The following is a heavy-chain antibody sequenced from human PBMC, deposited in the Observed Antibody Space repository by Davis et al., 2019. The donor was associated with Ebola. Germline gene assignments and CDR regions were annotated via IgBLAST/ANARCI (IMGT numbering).Heavy chain of an antibody. J-gene: IGHJ3*02. CDR2: MNPNSGNT. V-gene: IGHV1-8*02. CDR3: ARGRAYYDFWSGYYAKI. Sequence: SVKVSCMAPGYTFTSYDINWVRQATGQGLEWMGWMNPNSGNTGYAQKFQGRVTMTRNTSISTAYMELSSLRSEDTAVYYCARGRAYYDFWSGYYAKIWGQGTMVTVSS. D-gene: IGHD3-3*01. CDR1: GYTFTSYD.